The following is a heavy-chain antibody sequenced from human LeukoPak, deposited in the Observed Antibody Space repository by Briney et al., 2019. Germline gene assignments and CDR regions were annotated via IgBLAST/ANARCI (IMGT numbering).Heavy chain of an antibody. CDR2: IYHSGST. CDR1: GGSISSGGYY. J-gene: IGHJ5*02. V-gene: IGHV4-30-2*01. Sequence: KPSQTLSLTCTVSGGSISSGGYYWSWIRQPPGKGLEWIRYIYHSGSTYYNPSLKSRVTISVDRSKNQFSLKLSSVTAADAAVYYCARDWENYYGSGSYHWGQGTLVTVSS. D-gene: IGHD3-10*01. CDR3: ARDWENYYGSGSYH.